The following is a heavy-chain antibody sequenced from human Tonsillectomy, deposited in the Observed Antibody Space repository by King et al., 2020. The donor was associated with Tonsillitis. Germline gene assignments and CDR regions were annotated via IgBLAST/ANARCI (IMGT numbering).Heavy chain of an antibody. V-gene: IGHV3-23*04. CDR3: ARVGGGCCSSRLGTFDY. CDR1: GFTFSSYA. J-gene: IGHJ4*02. D-gene: IGHD2-15*01. Sequence: VQLVESGGGLVQPGGSLRLSCAASGFTFSSYAMSWVRQAPGKGLQWVSAISGSGDSTYFADSVKGRFTVSRDNSKNTLYLQMNSLRAEDAAVYYCARVGGGCCSSRLGTFDYWGQGTLVTVSS. CDR2: ISGSGDST.